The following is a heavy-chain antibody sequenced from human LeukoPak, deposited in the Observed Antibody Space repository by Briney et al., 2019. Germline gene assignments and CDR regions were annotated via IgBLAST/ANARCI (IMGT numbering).Heavy chain of an antibody. D-gene: IGHD3-16*01. CDR3: ARVSLRRNYYYYYGMDV. Sequence: SVTVSCKASGGTFSSYAISWVRQAPGQGLEWMGGIIPIFGTANYAQKFQGRVTITADESTSTAYMELSSLRSEDTAVYYCARVSLRRNYYYYYGMDVWGQGTTVTVSS. J-gene: IGHJ6*02. CDR2: IIPIFGTA. V-gene: IGHV1-69*13. CDR1: GGTFSSYA.